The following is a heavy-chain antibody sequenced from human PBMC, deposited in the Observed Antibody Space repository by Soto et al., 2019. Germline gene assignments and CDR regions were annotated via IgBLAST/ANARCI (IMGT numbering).Heavy chain of an antibody. CDR3: ARGRPRSGPPFYYYGLDV. CDR2: VIPMSGSS. V-gene: IGHV1-69*06. Sequence: QVQLVQSGAEVKKPGSSVKVSCKASGGTFSTYVISWVRQAPGQGLEWMGRVIPMSGSSNYAQKFPGRVTITADKDTSIAYMEVRSLRSEDTAVYYCARGRPRSGPPFYYYGLDVWGQGTTVIVSS. CDR1: GGTFSTYV. J-gene: IGHJ6*02. D-gene: IGHD1-26*01.